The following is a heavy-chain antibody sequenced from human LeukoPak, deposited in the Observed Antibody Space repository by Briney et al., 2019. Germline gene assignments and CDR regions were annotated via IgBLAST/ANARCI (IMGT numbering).Heavy chain of an antibody. CDR1: GFSLSTSGVG. CDR3: AHSPLDYYDSSGYYFDY. D-gene: IGHD3-22*01. CDR2: IYWNDDK. V-gene: IGHV2-5*01. J-gene: IGHJ4*02. Sequence: ESGPTLVNPPQTLTLTCTFSGFSLSTSGVGVGWIRQPPVKALEWLALIYWNDDKRYSPSLKSRLTITKDTSKNQVVLTMTNMDPVDTATYYCAHSPLDYYDSSGYYFDYWGQGTLVTVSS.